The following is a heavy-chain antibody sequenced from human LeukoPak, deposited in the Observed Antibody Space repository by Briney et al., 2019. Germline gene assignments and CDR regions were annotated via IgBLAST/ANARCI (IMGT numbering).Heavy chain of an antibody. CDR3: ARADYSSSWSHEYFYMDV. CDR2: IYHSGNT. D-gene: IGHD6-13*01. Sequence: SETLSLTCTVPGDSISSGDYYWSWIRQPAGKGLEWIGRIYHSGNTYYNPSLKSRVTMPVDTSKNQFSLNLSSVTAADTAVYYCARADYSSSWSHEYFYMDVWGKGTTVTVSS. V-gene: IGHV4-61*02. J-gene: IGHJ6*03. CDR1: GDSISSGDYY.